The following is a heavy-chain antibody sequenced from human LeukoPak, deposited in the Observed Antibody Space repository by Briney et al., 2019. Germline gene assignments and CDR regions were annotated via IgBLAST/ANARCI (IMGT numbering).Heavy chain of an antibody. J-gene: IGHJ4*02. CDR1: GDTFSSYT. CDR2: LIPILGIA. CDR3: SRGRGAARI. D-gene: IGHD6-6*01. Sequence: SVKLSCEASGDTFSSYTISWARQAPGQGLEWMGKLIPILGIANYAQKFQGRVTITADKTTSTAYMELSSLRSEDTAVYYCSRGRGAARIWGQGALVTVAS. V-gene: IGHV1-69*02.